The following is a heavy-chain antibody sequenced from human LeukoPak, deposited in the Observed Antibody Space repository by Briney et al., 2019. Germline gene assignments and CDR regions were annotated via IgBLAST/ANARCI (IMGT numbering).Heavy chain of an antibody. CDR1: GYSISNGYY. V-gene: IGHV4-38-2*02. CDR2: IYHRGST. CDR3: ARGAEYYAIWRGYAGYSDY. Sequence: SETLSLTCTVSGYSISNGYYWGWIRQPPGKGLEWVGSIYHRGSTYYNPSLRSRVTISLDRSKKKFSLKLTSVTAADTAVYFCARGAEYYAIWRGYAGYSDYWGQGISVTVSS. D-gene: IGHD3-3*01. J-gene: IGHJ4*02.